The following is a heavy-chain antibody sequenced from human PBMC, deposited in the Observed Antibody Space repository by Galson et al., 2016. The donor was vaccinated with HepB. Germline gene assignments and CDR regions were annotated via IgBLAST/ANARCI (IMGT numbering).Heavy chain of an antibody. V-gene: IGHV1-3*01. CDR2: INPGKGNT. J-gene: IGHJ4*02. Sequence: SVKVSCKASGYPLTKYAMHWVRQAPGQRLEWMGWINPGKGNTKYSQKFHGRVSISSDTSASTVFMELTSLRFEDTAVYYCARDSQFLAWWLPAPPSDYCDLWGQGTLVTVSS. CDR3: ARDSQFLAWWLPAPPSDYCDL. CDR1: GYPLTKYA. D-gene: IGHD3-3*01.